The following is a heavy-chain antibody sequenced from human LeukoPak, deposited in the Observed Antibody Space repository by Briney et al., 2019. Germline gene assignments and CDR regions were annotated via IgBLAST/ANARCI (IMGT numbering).Heavy chain of an antibody. D-gene: IGHD6-13*01. CDR3: ASDRSIRWYYF. V-gene: IGHV4-39*01. CDR2: FYYSGST. Sequence: SGTPSPPCSGSGGSINSCNYYWGWGRPPPRKGLEWIGTFYYSGSTYYNPSLKSRITISVDTSKNQFSLKLSSVTAADTAVYYCASDRSIRWYYFWGQGTLVTVSS. CDR1: GGSINSCNYY. J-gene: IGHJ4*02.